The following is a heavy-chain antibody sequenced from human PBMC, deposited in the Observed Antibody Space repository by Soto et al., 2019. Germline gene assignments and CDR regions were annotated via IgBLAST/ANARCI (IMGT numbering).Heavy chain of an antibody. CDR1: GFSSSSYA. V-gene: IGHV3-23*01. Sequence: VLLLESGGGLIQPGGSLRLSCAVSGFSSSSYAMAWVRQAPGKGLEWVSAISGSGGNTYYADSAKGRFTISRDNSKNTLYLQRNSLRAEDTAVYYCARDPSYGFWSEFGYWGRGNLVTVSS. D-gene: IGHD3-3*01. J-gene: IGHJ4*02. CDR3: ARDPSYGFWSEFGY. CDR2: ISGSGGNT.